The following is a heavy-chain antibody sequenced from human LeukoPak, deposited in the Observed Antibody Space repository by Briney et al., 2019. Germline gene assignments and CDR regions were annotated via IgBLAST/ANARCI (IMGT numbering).Heavy chain of an antibody. CDR3: AREFPGAYSLDY. J-gene: IGHJ4*02. CDR2: ISYDRSNK. Sequence: PGGSLRLSCAASGFTFSSYGMHWVRQAPGKGLEWVAVISYDRSNKYYADSVKGRFTISRDNSKNTLYLQMNSLRAEDTAVYYCAREFPGAYSLDYWGQGTLVTVSS. V-gene: IGHV3-33*05. CDR1: GFTFSSYG. D-gene: IGHD4-11*01.